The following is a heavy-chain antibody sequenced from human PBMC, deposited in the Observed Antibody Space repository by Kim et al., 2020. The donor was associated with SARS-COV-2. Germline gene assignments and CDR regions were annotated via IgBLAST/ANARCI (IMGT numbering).Heavy chain of an antibody. Sequence: SETLSLTCTVSGGSITSDYWSWIRQPPGNGLEWIGHMYYGGSTSYNPSLKSRLTISVDTSKNQFSLKLSSVTAADTALYYCARLPFAWDGNAFDIWGQGTMVTVSS. CDR1: GGSITSDY. CDR2: MYYGGST. CDR3: ARLPFAWDGNAFDI. D-gene: IGHD1-26*01. V-gene: IGHV4-59*08. J-gene: IGHJ3*02.